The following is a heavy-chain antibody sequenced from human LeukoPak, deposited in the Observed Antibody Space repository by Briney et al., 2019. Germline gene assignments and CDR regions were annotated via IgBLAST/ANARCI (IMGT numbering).Heavy chain of an antibody. CDR1: GASISSYY. V-gene: IGHV4-59*01. CDR3: ARGPGRYYELDY. Sequence: PSETLSLTCTVSGASISSYYWSWIRQPPGKGLEWIAYIYYSGNTNYNPSLKSRVTISVDRSKNQFSLKLSSVTAADTAAYYCARGPGRYYELDYWGQGTLVTVSS. CDR2: IYYSGNT. D-gene: IGHD1-26*01. J-gene: IGHJ4*02.